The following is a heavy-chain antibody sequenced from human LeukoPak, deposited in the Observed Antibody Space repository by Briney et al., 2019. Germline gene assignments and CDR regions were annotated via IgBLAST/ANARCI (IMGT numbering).Heavy chain of an antibody. D-gene: IGHD3-10*01. Sequence: GESLKISCKGSGYSFTTYWNGWVRQMPGKGLEWMGIIYPGDSDTRYSPSFQGQVTISVDKSIGTAYLQWSSLKASDTAMYYCARSTHYRSGSDYWGQGTLVTVSS. CDR2: IYPGDSDT. V-gene: IGHV5-51*01. CDR1: GYSFTTYW. J-gene: IGHJ4*02. CDR3: ARSTHYRSGSDY.